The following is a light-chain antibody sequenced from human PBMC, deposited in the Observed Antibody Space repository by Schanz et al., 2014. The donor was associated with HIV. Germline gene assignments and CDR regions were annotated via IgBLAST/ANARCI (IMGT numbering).Light chain of an antibody. V-gene: IGLV1-47*01. CDR3: AAWDDSLKGWV. Sequence: QSVLTQPPSASGTPGQRVTISCSGSSSNIGSNYVFWYQQLPGTAPNLLISRNNQRPSGVPDRFSGSKSGTSASLAISGLRSEDEADYHCAAWDDSLKGWVFGGGTKLTVL. CDR2: RNN. J-gene: IGLJ3*02. CDR1: SSNIGSNY.